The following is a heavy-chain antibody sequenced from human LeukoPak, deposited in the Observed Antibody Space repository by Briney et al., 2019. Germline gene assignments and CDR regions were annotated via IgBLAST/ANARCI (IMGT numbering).Heavy chain of an antibody. CDR1: GFTFSSYA. Sequence: GRSLRLSCAASGFTFSSYAMHWVRQAPGKGLEWVAVISYDGSNKYYADSVKGRFTISRDNSKNTLYLQMNSLRAEDTAEYYCAREGRNYDFWSGYFLYGMDVWGQGTTVTVSS. CDR2: ISYDGSNK. D-gene: IGHD3-3*01. V-gene: IGHV3-30-3*01. J-gene: IGHJ6*02. CDR3: AREGRNYDFWSGYFLYGMDV.